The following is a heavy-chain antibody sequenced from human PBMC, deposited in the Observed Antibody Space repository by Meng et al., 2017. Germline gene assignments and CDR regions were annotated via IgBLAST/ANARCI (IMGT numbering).Heavy chain of an antibody. V-gene: IGHV1-69*01. CDR3: AREGPCGGDCSGFDY. CDR2: IIPIFGTA. J-gene: IGHJ4*02. D-gene: IGHD2-21*02. CDR1: GGTFSSYA. Sequence: VRRVQFAAEVKKPGFSVKVACKASGGTFSSYAISWVRQAPGQGLEWMGGIIPIFGTANYAQKFQGRVTITADESTSTAYMELSSRRSEDTAVYYCAREGPCGGDCSGFDYWGQGTLVTVSS.